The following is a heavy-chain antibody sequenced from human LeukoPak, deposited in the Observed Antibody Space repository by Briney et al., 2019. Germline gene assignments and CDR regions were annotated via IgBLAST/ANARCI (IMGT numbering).Heavy chain of an antibody. J-gene: IGHJ4*02. Sequence: ASVKVSGKASEYTSTSYYMHWVRQAPGQGLEWMGWINSNSGGTNYAQKFQGRVTMTRDTSISTGYMDLSRLRSDDTAVYYCARRPGGYFDSSGILEYFDYWGQGTLVTVSS. V-gene: IGHV1-2*02. CDR2: INSNSGGT. CDR1: EYTSTSYY. D-gene: IGHD3-22*01. CDR3: ARRPGGYFDSSGILEYFDY.